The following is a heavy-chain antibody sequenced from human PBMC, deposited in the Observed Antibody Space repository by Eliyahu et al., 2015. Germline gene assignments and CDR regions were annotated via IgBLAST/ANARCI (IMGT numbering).Heavy chain of an antibody. J-gene: IGHJ4*02. CDR2: IYYSGST. CDR1: GGSIXSYX. V-gene: IGHV4-59*01. Sequence: QVQLQESGPGLVKPSXTLSLTCXXSGGSIXSYXWSWIRQPPGKGLEWIGYIYYSGSTNYNPSLKSRVTISVDTSKNQFSLKLSSVTAADTAVYYCAREEAGAAHTLFDYWGQGTLVTVSS. D-gene: IGHD6-6*01. CDR3: AREEAGAAHTLFDY.